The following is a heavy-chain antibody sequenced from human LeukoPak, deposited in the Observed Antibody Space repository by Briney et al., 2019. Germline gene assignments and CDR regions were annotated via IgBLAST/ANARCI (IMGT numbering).Heavy chain of an antibody. J-gene: IGHJ4*02. V-gene: IGHV1-2*02. D-gene: IGHD2-21*02. Sequence: ASVKVSCKASGYTFTGYYMHWVRQAPGQGLEWMGWINPKSGGTNYAQKFQGRVTMTRDTSISTAYMELSRLRSDDTAVYYCARGCGGNCYYFDYWGQGTLVTVSS. CDR3: ARGCGGNCYYFDY. CDR2: INPKSGGT. CDR1: GYTFTGYY.